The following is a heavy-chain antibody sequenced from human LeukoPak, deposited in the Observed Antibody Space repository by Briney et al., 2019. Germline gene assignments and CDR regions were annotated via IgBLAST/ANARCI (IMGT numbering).Heavy chain of an antibody. D-gene: IGHD6-19*01. CDR3: ARDTESSYNWFDP. Sequence: PGGSLRLSCAASGFSFRKYWMSWVRQAPGKGLEWVSYISTSSTTTMYADSVKGRFTISRDNAENSLYLQMNSLRAEDTGVYYCARDTESSYNWFDPWGRGTLVTVSS. J-gene: IGHJ5*02. CDR1: GFSFRKYW. CDR2: ISTSSTTT. V-gene: IGHV3-48*01.